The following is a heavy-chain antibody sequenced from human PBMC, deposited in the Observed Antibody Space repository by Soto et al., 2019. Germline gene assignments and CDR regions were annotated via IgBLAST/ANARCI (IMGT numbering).Heavy chain of an antibody. V-gene: IGHV3-23*01. CDR2: VSDSGVNT. CDR3: AEEGSVAGSYYGMDV. J-gene: IGHJ6*02. Sequence: GGSLRLSCVASGFTFSSYAMSWVRQAPGKGLEWVSGVSDSGVNTYYAGSVKGRFTISRDNSKNTLYLQMNSLRAEDTAVYYCAEEGSVAGSYYGMDVWGQGTTVTVS. CDR1: GFTFSSYA. D-gene: IGHD6-19*01.